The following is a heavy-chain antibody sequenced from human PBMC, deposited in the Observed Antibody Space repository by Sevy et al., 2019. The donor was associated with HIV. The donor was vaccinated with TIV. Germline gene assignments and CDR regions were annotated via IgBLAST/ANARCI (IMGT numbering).Heavy chain of an antibody. D-gene: IGHD6-13*01. CDR1: GFTFSNAW. V-gene: IGHV3-15*01. Sequence: GGSLRLSCVASGFTFSNAWMSWVRQAPGKGLEWVGRIKSKTDGGTTDYAAPVKGRFTISRDDSKNTLYLQMNSLKTEDTAVYYCTRKGIAAAVPPIGYYYYYGMDVWGQGTTVTVSS. J-gene: IGHJ6*02. CDR2: IKSKTDGGTT. CDR3: TRKGIAAAVPPIGYYYYYGMDV.